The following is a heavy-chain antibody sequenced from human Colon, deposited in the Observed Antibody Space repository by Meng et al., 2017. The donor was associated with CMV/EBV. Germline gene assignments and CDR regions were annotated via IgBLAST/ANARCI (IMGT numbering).Heavy chain of an antibody. CDR3: ASLGGNSGVDY. J-gene: IGHJ4*02. CDR2: IIPILGIA. V-gene: IGHV1-69*02. Sequence: SVKVSCKASGGTFSSSTISWVRQAPGQGLEWMGRIIPILGIANYAQKFQGRVTITADKSTSTAYMELSSLRSEDTAVYYCASLGGNSGVDYWGQGTLVTVSS. CDR1: GGTFSSST. D-gene: IGHD4-23*01.